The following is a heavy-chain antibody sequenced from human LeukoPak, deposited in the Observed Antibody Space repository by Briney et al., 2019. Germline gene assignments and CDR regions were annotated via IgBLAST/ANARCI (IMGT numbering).Heavy chain of an antibody. CDR2: ISTSSSYI. V-gene: IGHV3-21*01. CDR3: GRKPHREYYDSSDTSDI. Sequence: NPGGSLRLSCAASGFTFSSYSMKWVRQAPGKGLEWVSSISTSSSYIYYADSVKGRFTISRDNAKNSLYLQMNSLRAEDTAVYYCGRKPHREYYDSSDTSDIWGQGTMVTVSS. D-gene: IGHD3-22*01. J-gene: IGHJ3*02. CDR1: GFTFSSYS.